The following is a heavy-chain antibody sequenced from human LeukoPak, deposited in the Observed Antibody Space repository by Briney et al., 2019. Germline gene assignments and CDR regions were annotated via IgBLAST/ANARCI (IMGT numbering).Heavy chain of an antibody. V-gene: IGHV4-34*01. CDR1: GGSFSGYY. CDR2: INHSGST. Sequence: SETLSLTCAVYGGSFSGYYWSWIRPPPGKGLEWIGEINHSGSTNYNPSLKSRVTISVDTSKNQFSLKLSSVTAADTAVYYCARVRGYCSGGSCYFRAPNGIYYFDYWGQGTLVTVSS. CDR3: ARVRGYCSGGSCYFRAPNGIYYFDY. D-gene: IGHD2-15*01. J-gene: IGHJ4*02.